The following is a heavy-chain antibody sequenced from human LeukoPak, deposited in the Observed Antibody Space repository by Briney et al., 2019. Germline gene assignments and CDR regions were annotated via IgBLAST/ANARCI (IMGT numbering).Heavy chain of an antibody. CDR3: ARSSRALPHIDY. Sequence: PSETLSLTCAVYGGSFSGYYWSWIRQPPGKGLEWIGEINHSGSTNYNPSLKSRVTISVDTSKNQFSLKLSSVTAADTAVYYCARSSRALPHIDYWGQGTLVTVSS. CDR1: GGSFSGYY. J-gene: IGHJ4*02. V-gene: IGHV4-34*01. CDR2: INHSGST. D-gene: IGHD1-26*01.